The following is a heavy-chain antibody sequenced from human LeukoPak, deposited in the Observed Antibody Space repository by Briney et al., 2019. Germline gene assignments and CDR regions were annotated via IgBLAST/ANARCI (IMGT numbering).Heavy chain of an antibody. CDR2: INKDESQK. Sequence: GGSLRLSCAASGFTFTDFWMGWFRQAPGKGPEWVANINKDESQKYYVDSVRGRFTISRDNAKNSLYLQMNSLRAEDTAVYYCTREEVWGKGTTVIVSS. CDR1: GFTFTDFW. CDR3: TREEV. J-gene: IGHJ6*04. V-gene: IGHV3-7*01.